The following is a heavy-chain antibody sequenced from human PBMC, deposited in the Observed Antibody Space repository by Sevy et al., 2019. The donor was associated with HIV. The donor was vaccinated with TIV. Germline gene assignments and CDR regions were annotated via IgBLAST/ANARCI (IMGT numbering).Heavy chain of an antibody. J-gene: IGHJ1*01. CDR1: GFIFSGYG. CDR3: AKYRITAARFQN. Sequence: GGSLRLSCAASGFIFSGYGMSWVRQAPGQGLEWVSAISGSGGSTYYADSGKGRFTISIDNFRNTLYLQINSLRAEDTAVYYCAKYRITAARFQNWGQVTLVTVSS. V-gene: IGHV3-23*01. D-gene: IGHD6-13*01. CDR2: ISGSGGST.